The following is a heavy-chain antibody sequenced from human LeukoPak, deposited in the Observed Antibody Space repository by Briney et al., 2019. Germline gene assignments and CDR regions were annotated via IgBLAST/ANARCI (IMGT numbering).Heavy chain of an antibody. CDR1: GFTFSDYY. Sequence: PGGSLRLSCAASGFTFSDYYMSWIRQAPGKGLEWVSYISSSSSYTNYADPVKGRFTISRDNAKNSLYLQMNSLRAEDTAVYYCARTTNYWYFDLWGRGTLVTVSS. V-gene: IGHV3-11*03. D-gene: IGHD1-14*01. CDR3: ARTTNYWYFDL. J-gene: IGHJ2*01. CDR2: ISSSSSYT.